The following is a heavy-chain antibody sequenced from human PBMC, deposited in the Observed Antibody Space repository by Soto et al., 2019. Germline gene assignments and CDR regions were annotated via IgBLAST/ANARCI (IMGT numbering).Heavy chain of an antibody. V-gene: IGHV3-23*01. CDR1: GFTFSSYA. D-gene: IGHD3-10*01. J-gene: IGHJ4*02. CDR3: AKDYSYSYYGRFDC. Sequence: PGGSLRLSCAASGFTFSSYAMSWVRQAPGKGLEWVSAISGSGGTTYYADSVKGRFTISRDNSENTLYLQMNSLRADDTAVYHCAKDYSYSYYGRFDCWGQGSPVTVSS. CDR2: ISGSGGTT.